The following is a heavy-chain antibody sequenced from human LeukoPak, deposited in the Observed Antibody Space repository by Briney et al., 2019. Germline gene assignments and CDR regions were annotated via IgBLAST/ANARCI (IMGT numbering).Heavy chain of an antibody. CDR1: GFTFSSYA. CDR3: AKDFSGYDTCDY. CDR2: ISGSGSST. J-gene: IGHJ4*02. D-gene: IGHD5-12*01. V-gene: IGHV3-23*01. Sequence: PGGCLRLSCAASGFTFSSYAMSWVRQAPGKGLEWVSAISGSGSSTYYADSVKGRFTISRDNSKNTLYLQMNSLRAEDTAVYYCAKDFSGYDTCDYWGQGTLVTVSS.